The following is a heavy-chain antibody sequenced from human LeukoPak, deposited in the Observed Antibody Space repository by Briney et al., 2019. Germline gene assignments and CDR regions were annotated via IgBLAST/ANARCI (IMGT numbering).Heavy chain of an antibody. V-gene: IGHV1-46*01. D-gene: IGHD6-19*01. Sequence: GASVKVSCKTSGYIFTDYYIHWVRQAPGQGLEWMGILNSSGGSTTYAQKFQGRITMTRDASTGTVYMELRSPRSEDTAVYYCAKEIAVADYFDYWGQGTLVTVSS. J-gene: IGHJ4*02. CDR1: GYIFTDYY. CDR2: LNSSGGST. CDR3: AKEIAVADYFDY.